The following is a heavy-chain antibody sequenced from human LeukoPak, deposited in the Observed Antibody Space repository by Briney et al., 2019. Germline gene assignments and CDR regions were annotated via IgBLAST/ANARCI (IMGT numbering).Heavy chain of an antibody. J-gene: IGHJ4*02. CDR3: AREVLGIAAAGGIFDY. CDR2: IYYSGST. CDR1: GGSISSSSYY. Sequence: PSETLSLTCTVSGGSISSSSYYWGWIRQPPGKGLEWIGSIYYSGSTYYNPFLKSRVTISVDTSKNQFSLKLSSVTAADTAVYYCAREVLGIAAAGGIFDYWGQGTLVTVSS. D-gene: IGHD6-13*01. V-gene: IGHV4-39*07.